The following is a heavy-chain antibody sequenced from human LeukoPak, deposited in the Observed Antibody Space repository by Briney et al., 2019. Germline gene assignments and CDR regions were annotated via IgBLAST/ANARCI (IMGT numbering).Heavy chain of an antibody. J-gene: IGHJ4*02. CDR2: ISYDGSNK. V-gene: IGHV3-30*18. CDR1: GFTFSSYS. Sequence: GGSLRLSCAASGFTFSSYSMNWVRQAPGKGLEWVAVISYDGSNKYYADSVKGRFTISRDNSKNTLYLQMNSLRAEDTAVYYCAKEREVSPLLLYETDYWGQGTLVTVSS. D-gene: IGHD3-16*01. CDR3: AKEREVSPLLLYETDY.